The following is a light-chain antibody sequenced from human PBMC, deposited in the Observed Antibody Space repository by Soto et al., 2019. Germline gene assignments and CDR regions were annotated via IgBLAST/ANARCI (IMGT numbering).Light chain of an antibody. J-gene: IGLJ1*01. V-gene: IGLV2-8*01. CDR3: SSYGGYNNVV. CDR2: EVN. CDR1: SSDVGGYNY. Sequence: QSVLTQPPSASGSPGQSVTTSCTGTSSDVGGYNYVSWSQQHPGKAPKLIIHEVNQRPSGVPDRFSGSKSGNTASLTVSGLQAEDEGTYYCSSYGGYNNVVFGTGTKVTVL.